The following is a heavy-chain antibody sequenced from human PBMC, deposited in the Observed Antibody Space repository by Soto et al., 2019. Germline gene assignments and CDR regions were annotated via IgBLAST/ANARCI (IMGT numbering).Heavy chain of an antibody. CDR3: AKRSNSGSYVPFDY. CDR1: GGSISSSNW. V-gene: IGHV4-4*02. D-gene: IGHD1-26*01. CDR2: IYHSGST. Sequence: SETLSLTCAVSGGSISSSNWWSWVRQPPGKGLEWIGEIYHSGSTNYNPSLKSRVTISVDKSKNQFSLKLSSVTAADTAVYYCAKRSNSGSYVPFDYWGQGTLVTVSS. J-gene: IGHJ4*02.